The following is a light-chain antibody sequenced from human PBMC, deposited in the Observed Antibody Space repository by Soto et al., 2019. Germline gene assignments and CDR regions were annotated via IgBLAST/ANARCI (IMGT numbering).Light chain of an antibody. CDR3: QQRSNGLT. CDR1: QSVSSY. CDR2: DAS. Sequence: EIVLTQSPATLSLSPRERATLSCRASQSVSSYLAWYQQKPGQAPRLLIYDASNRATGIPARFSGSGSGTDFTLTISSLEPEDFAVYYCQQRSNGLTFGGGTKVDIK. V-gene: IGKV3-11*01. J-gene: IGKJ4*01.